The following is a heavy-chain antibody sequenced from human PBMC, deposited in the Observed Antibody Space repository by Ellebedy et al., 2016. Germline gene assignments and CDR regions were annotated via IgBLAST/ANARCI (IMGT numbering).Heavy chain of an antibody. CDR1: GFSLNTSGMC. D-gene: IGHD5-12*01. V-gene: IGHV2-70*11. CDR3: ARAIVAKVPYYYYYGMDV. CDR2: IDWDDDK. Sequence: SGPTLVKPTQTLTLTCTFSGFSLNTSGMCVSWIRQPPGKALEWLARIDWDDDKYYSTSLKTRLTISKDTSKNQVVLTMTNMDPVDTATFYCARAIVAKVPYYYYYGMDVWGQGTTVTVSS. J-gene: IGHJ6*02.